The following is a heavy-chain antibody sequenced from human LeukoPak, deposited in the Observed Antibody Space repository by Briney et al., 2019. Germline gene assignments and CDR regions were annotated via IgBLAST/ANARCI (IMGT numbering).Heavy chain of an antibody. D-gene: IGHD1-26*01. CDR2: ITDSGDGT. CDR3: AKDSPVATR. CDR1: GFSFSTYS. V-gene: IGHV3-23*01. J-gene: IGHJ4*02. Sequence: GGSLRLSCAASGFSFSTYSLNWVRQAPGKGLEWVSSITDSGDGTYYADSVKGRFTISRDDSKNTLYLQMNSLRAEDTAVYYCAKDSPVATRWGQGTLVTVSS.